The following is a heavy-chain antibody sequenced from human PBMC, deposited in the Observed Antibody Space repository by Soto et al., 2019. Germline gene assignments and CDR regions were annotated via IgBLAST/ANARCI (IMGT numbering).Heavy chain of an antibody. CDR1: GFSVSGSS. Sequence: PGGSLRLSCVDSGFSVSGSSIFWVRQATGKGLEWVSLMHRGGSTDNADSVKGRFTTSRDKSKNTLYLHMNGLRVEDTAVYYCARVNTTLVDHFDCWGQGTLVTVSS. CDR3: ARVNTTLVDHFDC. D-gene: IGHD5-18*01. CDR2: MHRGGST. V-gene: IGHV3-53*01. J-gene: IGHJ4*02.